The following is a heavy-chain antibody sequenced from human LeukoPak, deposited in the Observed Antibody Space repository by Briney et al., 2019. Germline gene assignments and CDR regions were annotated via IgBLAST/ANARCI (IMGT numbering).Heavy chain of an antibody. J-gene: IGHJ5*02. CDR1: GYTFSSYE. CDR3: TTDLRS. Sequence: KPGGSLRLSCAASGYTFSSYEMKWVRQAPGKGLEWVGRIKSKGDGETTDYAAPVKGRFTISRDDSKNTLFLEMDSLEPEDTAVYYCTTDLRSWGQGTLVTVSS. V-gene: IGHV3-15*01. CDR2: IKSKGDGETT.